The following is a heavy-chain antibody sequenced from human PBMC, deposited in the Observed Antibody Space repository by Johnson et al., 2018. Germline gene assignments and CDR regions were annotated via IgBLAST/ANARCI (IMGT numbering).Heavy chain of an antibody. Sequence: VQLVQSGGGLVQPGGTLRLSCAASGFTFSSYAMSWVRQAPGKGLEWVSAISGSGGSTYYADSVKGRFTISRDNAKNSLYLQMNSLRAEDTAVYYWAREEATQRLRYFDWLLGYGMDVWGQGTTVTVSS. CDR2: ISGSGGST. V-gene: IGHV3-23*04. J-gene: IGHJ6*02. CDR1: GFTFSSYA. CDR3: AREEATQRLRYFDWLLGYGMDV. D-gene: IGHD3-9*01.